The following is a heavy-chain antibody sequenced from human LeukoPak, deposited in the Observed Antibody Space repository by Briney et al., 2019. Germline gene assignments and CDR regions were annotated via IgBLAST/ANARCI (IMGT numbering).Heavy chain of an antibody. J-gene: IGHJ6*04. CDR3: SRDAMYSSSGGDYYLYWMDV. CDR1: GFTFSSYW. Sequence: GGSLRLSCAASGFTFSSYWMHWVRQAPGKGLEWVSRINSDGSSTYYADSVKGRFTISRDNAKNTLYLQMNSLRAEDTAVYYCSRDAMYSSSGGDYYLYWMDVWGKGTPVTVSS. D-gene: IGHD6-13*01. V-gene: IGHV3-74*01. CDR2: INSDGSST.